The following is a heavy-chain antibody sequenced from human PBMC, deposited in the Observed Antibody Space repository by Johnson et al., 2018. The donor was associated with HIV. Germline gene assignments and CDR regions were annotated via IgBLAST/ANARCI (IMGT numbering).Heavy chain of an antibody. CDR2: ISYDGSNK. J-gene: IGHJ3*02. D-gene: IGHD6-13*01. CDR3: ARDQAYSSSWEGVFDI. Sequence: QVQLVESGGGLVQPGGSLKLSCAASGFTFSSYAMHWVRQAPGKGLEWVAVISYDGSNKYYADSVKGRFTISRDNSKNTLYLQMNSLTADDTAVYYCARDQAYSSSWEGVFDIWGQGTMVTVSS. V-gene: IGHV3-30-3*01. CDR1: GFTFSSYA.